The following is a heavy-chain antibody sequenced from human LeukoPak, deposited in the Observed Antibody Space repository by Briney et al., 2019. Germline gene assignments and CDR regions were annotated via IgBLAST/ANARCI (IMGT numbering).Heavy chain of an antibody. CDR2: INPNSGGT. J-gene: IGHJ5*02. CDR1: GYTFTVYY. Sequence: LGASVKVSCKASGYTFTVYYIHWVRQAPGQGLEWMGWINPNSGGTNYAQKFQGRVTMTRDTSISTAYMELSRLRSDDTAVYYCAIPRGSPNWFDPWGQGTLVTVSS. CDR3: AIPRGSPNWFDP. V-gene: IGHV1-2*03.